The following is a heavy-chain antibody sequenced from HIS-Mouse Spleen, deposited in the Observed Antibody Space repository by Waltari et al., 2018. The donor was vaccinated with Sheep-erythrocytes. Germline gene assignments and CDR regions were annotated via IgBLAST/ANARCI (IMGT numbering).Heavy chain of an antibody. CDR2: ISSSSSYI. CDR1: GFTFSSSS. CDR3: ARVAAVTTYYFDY. V-gene: IGHV3-21*01. Sequence: EVQLVESGGGLVKPGGSLRLSCAASGFTFSSSSMNWVRQAPGKGLGWVSSISSSSSYIYYADSVKGRFTISRDNAKNSLYLQMNSLRAEDTAVYYCARVAAVTTYYFDYWGQGTLVTVSS. J-gene: IGHJ4*02. D-gene: IGHD4-17*01.